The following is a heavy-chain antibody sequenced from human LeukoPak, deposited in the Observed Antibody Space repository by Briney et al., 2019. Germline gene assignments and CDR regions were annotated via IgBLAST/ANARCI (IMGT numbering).Heavy chain of an antibody. J-gene: IGHJ4*02. CDR3: ARAESGYDRGTTPDY. CDR1: GYTFTSYG. CDR2: MNPNSGNT. Sequence: GASVKVSCKASGYTFTSYGINWVRQATGQGLEWMGWMNPNSGNTGYAQRFQGRVTMTRNTSISTAYMELSSLRSEDTAVYYCARAESGYDRGTTPDYWGQGTLVTVSS. V-gene: IGHV1-8*01. D-gene: IGHD5-12*01.